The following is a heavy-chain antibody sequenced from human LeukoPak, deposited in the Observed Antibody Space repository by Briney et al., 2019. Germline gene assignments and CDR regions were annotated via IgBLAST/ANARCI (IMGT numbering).Heavy chain of an antibody. V-gene: IGHV4-61*01. D-gene: IGHD6-19*01. CDR3: ARGFASGWYSRYDP. J-gene: IGHJ5*02. CDR1: GDPVSRGSYY. CDR2: VYHTGST. Sequence: SETLSLTCTVSGDPVSRGSYYWSWIRPPPGKELDSIGYVYHTGSTSYNHSVKSRVTISVDTSKNEFSLKMTSVTAADTAVYYCARGFASGWYSRYDPWGQGTLVSVSS.